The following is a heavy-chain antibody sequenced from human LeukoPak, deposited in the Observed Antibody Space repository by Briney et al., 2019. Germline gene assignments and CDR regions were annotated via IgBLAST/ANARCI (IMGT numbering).Heavy chain of an antibody. CDR1: GGSISSYY. D-gene: IGHD2-2*01. J-gene: IGHJ6*03. V-gene: IGHV4-59*08. CDR2: LYYTGST. CDR3: ARQGYCSSTSCQSDYYMDV. Sequence: SETLSLTCSVSGGSISSYYWSWIRQPPGKGLEWIGYLYYTGSTVYTPSLKSRVTISVDTSKNQFSLKLSSVTAADTAVYYCARQGYCSSTSCQSDYYMDVWGKGTTVTVSS.